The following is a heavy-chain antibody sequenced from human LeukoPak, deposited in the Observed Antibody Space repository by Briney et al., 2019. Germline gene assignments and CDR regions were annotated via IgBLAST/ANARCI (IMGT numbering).Heavy chain of an antibody. J-gene: IGHJ5*01. V-gene: IGHV3-11*04. Sequence: GGSLRLSCAASGFTFSDYYMSWIRQAPGKGREWVSYISSSGSTIYYADSVKGRFTISRENAKNSLYLQMNGLRAEDTAVYYCASYTTNWYVYWGQGTLVTVSS. D-gene: IGHD2-2*02. CDR3: ASYTTNWYVY. CDR1: GFTFSDYY. CDR2: ISSSGSTI.